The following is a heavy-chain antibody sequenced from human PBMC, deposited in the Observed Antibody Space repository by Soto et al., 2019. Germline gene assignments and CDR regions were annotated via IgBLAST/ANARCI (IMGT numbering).Heavy chain of an antibody. CDR3: ARDKHYYGMDV. J-gene: IGHJ6*02. V-gene: IGHV3-53*01. Sequence: GGSLRLSCAASGFTVSSNYMSWVRQDPGKGLEWVSVIYSGGSTYYADSVKGRFTISRDNSKNTLYLQMNSLRAEDTAVYYCARDKHYYGMDVWGQGTTVTVSS. CDR1: GFTVSSNY. CDR2: IYSGGST.